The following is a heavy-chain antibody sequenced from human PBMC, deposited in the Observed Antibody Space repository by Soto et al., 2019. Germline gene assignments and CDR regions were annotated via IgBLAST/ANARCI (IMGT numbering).Heavy chain of an antibody. Sequence: SETLSLTCAAYGGSFSGYYWSWIRQPPGKGLEWIGEINHSGSTNYNPSLKSRVTISVDTSKNQFSLKLSSVTAADTAVYYCARGIREQLVRWFDPWGQGTLVTVSS. J-gene: IGHJ5*02. CDR1: GGSFSGYY. V-gene: IGHV4-34*01. CDR3: ARGIREQLVRWFDP. D-gene: IGHD6-6*01. CDR2: INHSGST.